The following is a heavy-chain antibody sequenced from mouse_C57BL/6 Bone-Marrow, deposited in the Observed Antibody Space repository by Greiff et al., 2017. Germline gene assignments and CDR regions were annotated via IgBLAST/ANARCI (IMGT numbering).Heavy chain of an antibody. CDR3: ARAYYFGSSFCWYFDV. D-gene: IGHD1-1*01. J-gene: IGHJ1*03. CDR1: GYTFTSYW. V-gene: IGHV1-64*01. CDR2: IHPNSGST. Sequence: QVQLQQPGAELVKPGASVKLSCKASGYTFTSYWMHWVKQRPGQGLEWIGMIHPNSGSTNYNEKFKSKATLTVDKSSSTAYMQLSSLTSEDSAVXYCARAYYFGSSFCWYFDVWGTGTTVTVSS.